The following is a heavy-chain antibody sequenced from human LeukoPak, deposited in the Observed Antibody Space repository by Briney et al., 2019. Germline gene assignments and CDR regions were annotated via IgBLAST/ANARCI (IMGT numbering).Heavy chain of an antibody. CDR3: ATLSYGDLPGAYFDY. V-gene: IGHV4-34*01. CDR1: GGSFSGYY. Sequence: SETLSLTCAVYGGSFSGYYWSWIRQPPGKGLEWIGKINHSGSTNYNPSLKSRVTISVDTSKNQFSLKLSSVTAADTAVYYCATLSYGDLPGAYFDYWGQGTLVTVSS. D-gene: IGHD4-17*01. J-gene: IGHJ4*02. CDR2: INHSGST.